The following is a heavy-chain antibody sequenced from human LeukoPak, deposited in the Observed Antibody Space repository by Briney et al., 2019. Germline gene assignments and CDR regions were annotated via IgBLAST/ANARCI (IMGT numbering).Heavy chain of an antibody. CDR1: GYNFTTYW. V-gene: IGHV5-51*01. CDR2: IYPANSDT. D-gene: IGHD5-12*01. Sequence: GESLKISCKGSGYNFTTYWIGWVRQMSGKGLEWMGIIYPANSDTRYSPSFQGQVTISAEKPISTAYLQWNSLKASDTAMYYCARHAGVASIVDYWGQGTLVTVSS. J-gene: IGHJ4*02. CDR3: ARHAGVASIVDY.